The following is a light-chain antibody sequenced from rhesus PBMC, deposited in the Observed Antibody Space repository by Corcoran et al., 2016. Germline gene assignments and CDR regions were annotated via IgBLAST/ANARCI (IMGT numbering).Light chain of an antibody. Sequence: DIQMTQSPSALSASVGDRVTISCRASQNIYSNLAWYQQKPGKAPKLLIYAASRLQTGIPSRFSGSGSGTEFTLTISSLQPEDSAAYYCQHYYDNLTFGGGTKVEIK. J-gene: IGKJ4*01. CDR3: QHYYDNLT. CDR1: QNIYSN. V-gene: IGKV1S12*01. CDR2: AAS.